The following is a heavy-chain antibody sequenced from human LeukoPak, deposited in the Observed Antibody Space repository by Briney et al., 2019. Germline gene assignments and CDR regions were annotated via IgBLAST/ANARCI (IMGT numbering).Heavy chain of an antibody. D-gene: IGHD5-18*01. CDR1: GFDFNSHS. CDR3: ARSGYSYGPQAVDY. CDR2: ISSSSSTI. Sequence: PGGSLRLSCAAAGFDFNSHSMNWVRQAPGKGLEWVSYISSSSSTIYYADSVKGRFTISRDNAKNSLYLQMNSLRAEDTAVYYCARSGYSYGPQAVDYWGQGTLVTVSS. J-gene: IGHJ4*02. V-gene: IGHV3-48*04.